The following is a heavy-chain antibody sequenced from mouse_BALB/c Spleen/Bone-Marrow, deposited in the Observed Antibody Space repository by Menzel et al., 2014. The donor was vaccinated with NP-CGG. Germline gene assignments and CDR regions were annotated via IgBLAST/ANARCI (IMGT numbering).Heavy chain of an antibody. V-gene: IGHV1-54*01. J-gene: IGHJ2*01. Sequence: QVQLQQSGDELVRPGTSVKVSCKASGYAFTNYLIEWFKQRPGQGLEWIGRINPGIGGTTYNAKFKGKATLTADKSSTTAYMQLSSLTSDDSAVYFCARFTRDYWGQGPTLTVSS. CDR3: ARFTRDY. CDR1: GYAFTNYL. CDR2: INPGIGGT.